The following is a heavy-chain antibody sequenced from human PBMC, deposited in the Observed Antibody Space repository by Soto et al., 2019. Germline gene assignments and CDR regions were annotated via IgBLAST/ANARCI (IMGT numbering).Heavy chain of an antibody. CDR2: IIPIFGTA. V-gene: IGHV1-69*06. CDR3: ARSESSGSYSREAFDI. Sequence: QVQLVQSGAEVKKPGSSVKVSCKASGGTFSSYAISWVRQAPGQGLEWMGGIIPIFGTANYAQKLQGRVTMTTDTSTSTAYMELRSLRSDDTAVYYCARSESSGSYSREAFDIWGQGTMVTVSS. D-gene: IGHD3-10*01. J-gene: IGHJ3*02. CDR1: GGTFSSYA.